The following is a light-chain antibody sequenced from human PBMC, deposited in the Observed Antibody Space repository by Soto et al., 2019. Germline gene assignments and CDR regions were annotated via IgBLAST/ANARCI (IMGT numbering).Light chain of an antibody. J-gene: IGKJ2*01. V-gene: IGKV3-15*01. CDR1: QSVSSN. CDR2: GAS. CDR3: QQYNTWPFT. Sequence: EIVMTQSPANLSVSPGERATLSCRASQSVSSNFAWYQQKPAQAPRLLIYGASTRATGFPARFSGSGSGTEFTLTINSLQSEDFAVYYCQQYNTWPFTFGQGTKLEIK.